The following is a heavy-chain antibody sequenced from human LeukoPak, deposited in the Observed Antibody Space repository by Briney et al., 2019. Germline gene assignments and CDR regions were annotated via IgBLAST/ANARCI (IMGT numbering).Heavy chain of an antibody. CDR3: ARDVGRGYDILTGYDGRAFDI. CDR1: GGSITSGGYY. CDR2: IYYSGGT. J-gene: IGHJ3*02. V-gene: IGHV4-31*03. Sequence: SQTLSLTCTVSGGSITSGGYYWSWIRQHPGKGLEWIVYIYYSGGTYYNPSLKSRAAISVDTSKNQFSLKLSSVTAADTAVYYCARDVGRGYDILTGYDGRAFDIWGQGTMVTFSS. D-gene: IGHD3-9*01.